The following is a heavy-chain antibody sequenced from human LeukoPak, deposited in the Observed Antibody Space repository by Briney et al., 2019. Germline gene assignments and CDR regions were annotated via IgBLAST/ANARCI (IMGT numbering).Heavy chain of an antibody. D-gene: IGHD7-27*01. CDR3: AKDLNWGSANY. CDR2: INSDGSSI. V-gene: IGHV3-74*01. Sequence: QTGGSLRLSCAASGFVFSSFWMYWVRQAPGRGLVWVSRINSDGSSIAYADSVKGRFTISRDNAKNTLFLQMNSLTVEDAATYYCAKDLNWGSANYWGQGTLVTVSS. CDR1: GFVFSSFW. J-gene: IGHJ4*02.